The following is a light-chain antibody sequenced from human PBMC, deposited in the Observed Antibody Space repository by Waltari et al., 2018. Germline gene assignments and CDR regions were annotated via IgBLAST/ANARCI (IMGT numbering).Light chain of an antibody. CDR1: QSVSSN. Sequence: EIVMTQSPATLSVSPGERATLSCRASQSVSSNLACYQQKPGQAPRLLIYGASTRAPGIPARFSGSGSGTEFTLTISSMQSEDFAVYYCQQYNNWPPWTFGQGTKVEIK. J-gene: IGKJ1*01. CDR2: GAS. V-gene: IGKV3-15*01. CDR3: QQYNNWPPWT.